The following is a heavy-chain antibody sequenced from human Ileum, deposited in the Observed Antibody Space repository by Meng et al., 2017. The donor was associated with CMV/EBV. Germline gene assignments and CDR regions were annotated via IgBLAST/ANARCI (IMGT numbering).Heavy chain of an antibody. Sequence: HLHDSGSGLVKPSETLYHPCIVLDDSISGYTWRWTRQPAGKGLEWIGRIDKSGTTHYNPSLKSRVTLSLDTSKDQFSLKLTSVTAADTAVYYCAREKSSCTSSTCYGVDSWGQGTLVTVSS. CDR3: AREKSSCTSSTCYGVDS. D-gene: IGHD2-2*01. J-gene: IGHJ4*02. CDR2: IDKSGTT. V-gene: IGHV4-4*07. CDR1: DDSISGYT.